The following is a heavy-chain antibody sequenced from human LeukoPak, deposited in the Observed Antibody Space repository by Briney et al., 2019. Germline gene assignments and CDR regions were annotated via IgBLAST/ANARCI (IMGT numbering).Heavy chain of an antibody. V-gene: IGHV3-21*01. CDR3: ARVKAIFGMVTPFDY. J-gene: IGHJ4*02. CDR1: GFTFSSYG. CDR2: ITSGSSST. Sequence: PGGSLRLSCAASGFTFSSYGMNWVRQAPGTGLEWVSSITSGSSSTYYADSVKGRFTISRDNARNSLYLQMDSLRAEDTAVYYCARVKAIFGMVTPFDYWGQGTLVTVSS. D-gene: IGHD3-3*01.